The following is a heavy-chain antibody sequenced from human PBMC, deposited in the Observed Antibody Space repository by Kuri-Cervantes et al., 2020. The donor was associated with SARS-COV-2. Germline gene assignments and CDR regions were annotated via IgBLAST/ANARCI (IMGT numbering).Heavy chain of an antibody. Sequence: ASVKVSCKASGYTFTGYYMHWVRQAPGQGLEWMGWINPNSGGTNYAQKFQGWVTMTRDTSISTVYMELSRLRSDDTAVYYCARSTPFRRLVDISQVGAFDIWGQGTMVTVSS. D-gene: IGHD3-22*01. CDR1: GYTFTGYY. V-gene: IGHV1-2*04. CDR3: ARSTPFRRLVDISQVGAFDI. CDR2: INPNSGGT. J-gene: IGHJ3*02.